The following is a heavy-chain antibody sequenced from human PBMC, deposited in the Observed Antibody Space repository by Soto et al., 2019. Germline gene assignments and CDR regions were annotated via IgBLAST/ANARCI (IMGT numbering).Heavy chain of an antibody. D-gene: IGHD2-15*01. Sequence: QLQLQESGPGLVKPSETLSLTCTVSGGSISSSSYYWGWIRQPPGKGLEWIGSIYYSGSTYYNPSLNRRVTMSVSTSKNQFCLRLSAVAAADTVVYYCAGGENIVVVVAHPEYGMDVWCHGTTVTVSS. CDR3: AGGENIVVVVAHPEYGMDV. J-gene: IGHJ6*02. CDR2: IYYSGST. V-gene: IGHV4-39*01. CDR1: GGSISSSSYY.